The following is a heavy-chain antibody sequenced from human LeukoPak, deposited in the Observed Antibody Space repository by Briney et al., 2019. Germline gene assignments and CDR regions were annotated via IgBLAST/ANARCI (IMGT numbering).Heavy chain of an antibody. Sequence: GGSLTLSCAASGFTFSSYEMNWLRQAPGKGLEWVSYISSSGSTIYYADSVKGRFTISRDNAKNSLYLQMNSLRAEDTAVYYCARDRRFGELFSHYYGMDVWGQGTTVTVSS. CDR3: ARDRRFGELFSHYYGMDV. V-gene: IGHV3-48*03. CDR1: GFTFSSYE. D-gene: IGHD3-10*01. J-gene: IGHJ6*02. CDR2: ISSSGSTI.